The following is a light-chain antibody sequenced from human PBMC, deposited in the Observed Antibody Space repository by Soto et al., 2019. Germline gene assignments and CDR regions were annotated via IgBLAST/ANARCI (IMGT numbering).Light chain of an antibody. Sequence: QSVLTQPTSVSGAPGQRVTISCTGSSSNIGAGYDVHWYQHLPGTAAKLLIYGNSNRPSGVPDRFSGSKSGTSASLAITGLQAEDEADYYCQSYDSSLNGVFASGTKLTVL. J-gene: IGLJ1*01. CDR2: GNS. CDR3: QSYDSSLNGV. V-gene: IGLV1-40*01. CDR1: SSNIGAGYD.